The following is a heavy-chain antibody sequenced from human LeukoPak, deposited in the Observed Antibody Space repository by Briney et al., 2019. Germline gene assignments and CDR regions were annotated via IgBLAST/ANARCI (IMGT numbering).Heavy chain of an antibody. CDR1: GFTFDKYF. CDR2: ISGTSTYI. Sequence: AGGSLRLSCATSGFTFDKYFIHWVRQAPGKGLDWVSSISGTSTYIDYADSVKGRFTISRDNAKNSLYLQMNSLRVEDTAVYYCVRDHQLRDPGCRGQGTLVTVSS. J-gene: IGHJ4*02. D-gene: IGHD2-15*01. V-gene: IGHV3-21*01. CDR3: VRDHQLRDPGC.